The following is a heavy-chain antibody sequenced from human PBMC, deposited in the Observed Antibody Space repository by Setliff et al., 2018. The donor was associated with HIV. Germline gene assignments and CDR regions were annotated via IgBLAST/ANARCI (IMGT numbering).Heavy chain of an antibody. D-gene: IGHD4-4*01. CDR2: INPSSGST. CDR1: GYTFTSYY. Sequence: ASVKVSCKASGYTFTSYYMHWVRQAPGQGLEWMGIINPSSGSTTYAQKFQGRVTMTRDTSTSTVYMELRSLRSDDTAMYYCARDMDYSNPDYWGQGTLVTVSS. V-gene: IGHV1-46*01. CDR3: ARDMDYSNPDY. J-gene: IGHJ4*02.